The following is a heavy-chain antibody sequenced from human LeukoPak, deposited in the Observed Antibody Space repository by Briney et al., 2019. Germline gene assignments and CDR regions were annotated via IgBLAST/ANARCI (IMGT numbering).Heavy chain of an antibody. V-gene: IGHV1-46*01. Sequence: ASVKVSCKASGYTFTSYYMHWVRHAPGQGLEWMGIINPSGGSTSYAQKFQGRVTMTRDTSTSTVYMELSSLRSEDTAVYYCARASIAVAPMDYWGQGTLVTVSS. CDR2: INPSGGST. D-gene: IGHD6-19*01. CDR1: GYTFTSYY. J-gene: IGHJ4*02. CDR3: ARASIAVAPMDY.